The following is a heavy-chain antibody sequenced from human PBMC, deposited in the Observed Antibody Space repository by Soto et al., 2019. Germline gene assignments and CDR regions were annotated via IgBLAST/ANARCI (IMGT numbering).Heavy chain of an antibody. D-gene: IGHD4-17*01. CDR1: GGSISSYY. CDR2: IYYSGST. Sequence: SETLSLTCTVSGGSISSYYWGWIRQPPGKGLEWIGYIYYSGSTNYNPSLKSRVTISVDTSKNQFSLKLSSVTAADTAVYYCARVSRFWSVTIYYYYMDVWGKGTTVTVSS. V-gene: IGHV4-59*01. CDR3: ARVSRFWSVTIYYYYMDV. J-gene: IGHJ6*03.